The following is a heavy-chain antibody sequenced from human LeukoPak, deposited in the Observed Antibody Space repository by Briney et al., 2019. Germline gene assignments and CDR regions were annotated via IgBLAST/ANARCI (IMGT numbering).Heavy chain of an antibody. CDR3: AKDWGVTAALYFFDY. V-gene: IGHV3-30*18. CDR1: GFTFSSYG. J-gene: IGHJ4*02. CDR2: ISYDGSNK. D-gene: IGHD2-2*01. Sequence: GGSLRLSCAASGFTFSSYGMHWARQAPGKGLEWVAVISYDGSNKYYADSVKGRFTISRDNSKNTLYLQMNSLRAEDTAVYYCAKDWGVTAALYFFDYRGQGTLVTVSS.